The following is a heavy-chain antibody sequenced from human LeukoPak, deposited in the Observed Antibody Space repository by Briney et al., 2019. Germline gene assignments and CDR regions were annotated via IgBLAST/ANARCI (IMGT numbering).Heavy chain of an antibody. CDR1: GFTFSSYG. J-gene: IGHJ4*02. CDR3: AREEDYSNSPFDY. Sequence: GRSLRLSCAASGFTFSSYGMHWVRQAPGKGLEWVAVISYDGSNKYYADSVKGRFTISRDNSKNTLYLQMNSLRAEDTAVYYCAREEDYSNSPFDYWGQGTLVTVSS. D-gene: IGHD4-11*01. CDR2: ISYDGSNK. V-gene: IGHV3-30*03.